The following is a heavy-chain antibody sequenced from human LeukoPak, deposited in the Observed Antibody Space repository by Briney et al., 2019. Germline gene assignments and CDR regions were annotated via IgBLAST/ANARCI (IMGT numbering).Heavy chain of an antibody. V-gene: IGHV4-39*07. CDR3: ARGDYGTGMDV. CDR1: GASLISTTYY. J-gene: IGHJ6*02. D-gene: IGHD4-17*01. Sequence: SETLSLTCSVSGASLISTTYYWGWIRQPPGRGLEWVGSIFYGGTTYYNPSLAGRVTISVDRSKNQFSLKLSSVAAGDTAVYYCARGDYGTGMDVWGQGTTVTVSS. CDR2: IFYGGTT.